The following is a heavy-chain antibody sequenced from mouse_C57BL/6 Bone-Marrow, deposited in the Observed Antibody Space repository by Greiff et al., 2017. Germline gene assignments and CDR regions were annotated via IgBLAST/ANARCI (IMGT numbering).Heavy chain of an antibody. CDR3: ARSYYGSSYGRYFDV. D-gene: IGHD1-1*01. Sequence: QVQLQQSDAELVKPGASVKISCKVSGYTFTDHTIHWMKQRPEQGLEWIGYIYPRDGSTKYNEKFKGKATLTADKSSSTAYMQLHSLTSEDSAVYFCARSYYGSSYGRYFDVWGTGTTVTVSS. J-gene: IGHJ1*03. CDR2: IYPRDGST. CDR1: GYTFTDHT. V-gene: IGHV1-78*01.